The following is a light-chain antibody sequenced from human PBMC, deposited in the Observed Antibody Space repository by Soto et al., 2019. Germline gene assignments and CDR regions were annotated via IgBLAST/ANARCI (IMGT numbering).Light chain of an antibody. CDR3: QQYNNWAPFT. V-gene: IGKV3-15*01. Sequence: EIVMTQSPATLSVSPGERATLSCRASQSVSSNLAWYQQKPGQAPRLLIYGASTRAAGSPARFSGSGSGTEFTLTISSLQSEDFAVYYCQQYNNWAPFTFGPGTKVDIK. J-gene: IGKJ3*01. CDR2: GAS. CDR1: QSVSSN.